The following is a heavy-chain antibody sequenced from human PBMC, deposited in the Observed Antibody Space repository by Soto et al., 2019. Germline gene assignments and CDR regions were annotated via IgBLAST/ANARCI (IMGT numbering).Heavy chain of an antibody. CDR3: ARTGYYEFWRGYYASGMDV. V-gene: IGHV3-48*02. CDR1: RLTLITYS. J-gene: IGHJ6*02. CDR2: ISISSSTI. D-gene: IGHD3-3*01. Sequence: LRLSCAASRLTLITYSMTWVRQPPWKLLECVSYISISSSTIYDAACVKGRFPISRDNAKNSLYLKMNSLRDEDTAVYYRARTGYYEFWRGYYASGMDVWGQGTTVTVSS.